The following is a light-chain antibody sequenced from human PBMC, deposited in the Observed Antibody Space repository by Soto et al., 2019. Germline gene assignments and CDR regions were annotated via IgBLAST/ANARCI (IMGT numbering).Light chain of an antibody. CDR3: QQYGTSSLS. CDR1: QSVSNNY. V-gene: IGKV3-20*01. Sequence: EIVLTQSPGTLSLSPGERATLSCRASQSVSNNYLAWYQQKPGQAPRLLIYDASSRATGIPDRFSGSGSGTDFTLTISRLEPEDFAVYYCQQYGTSSLSFGGGTKVEI. J-gene: IGKJ4*01. CDR2: DAS.